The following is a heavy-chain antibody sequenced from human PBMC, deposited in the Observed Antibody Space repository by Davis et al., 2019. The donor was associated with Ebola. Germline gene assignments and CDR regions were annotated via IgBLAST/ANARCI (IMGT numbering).Heavy chain of an antibody. CDR2: YYYSGST. CDR3: ARESYYYDSSGYSRGGFDY. J-gene: IGHJ4*02. D-gene: IGHD3-22*01. V-gene: IGHV4-61*08. Sequence: GSLRLSCAVSGAFVSSGGYSWIWIRQPPGKGLEWIGYYYYSGSTNYNPSLKSRVTISVDTSKNQFSLKLSSVTAADTAVYYCARESYYYDSSGYSRGGFDYWGQGILVTVSS. CDR1: GAFVSSGGYS.